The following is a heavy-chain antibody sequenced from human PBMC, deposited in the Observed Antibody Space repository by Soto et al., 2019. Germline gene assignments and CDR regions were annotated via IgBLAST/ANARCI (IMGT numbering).Heavy chain of an antibody. Sequence: EVQLVESGGGLVQPGGSLRLSCSASGFTFNSYEMNWVRQAPGKGLEWISDISTSGSTRYYADSVKGRFTISRDNARNSLYLQMSSLRGEDTAVYYCARDMATTQGFDYWGQGILVTVSS. CDR2: ISTSGSTR. V-gene: IGHV3-48*03. J-gene: IGHJ4*02. CDR1: GFTFNSYE. CDR3: ARDMATTQGFDY. D-gene: IGHD5-12*01.